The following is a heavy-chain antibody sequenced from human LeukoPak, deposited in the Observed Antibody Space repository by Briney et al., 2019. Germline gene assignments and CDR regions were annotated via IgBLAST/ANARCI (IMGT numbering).Heavy chain of an antibody. V-gene: IGHV3-23*01. CDR3: AKVGLWFGELRSFDI. CDR1: GFTFSTYA. CDR2: ISGGGGST. D-gene: IGHD3-10*01. J-gene: IGHJ3*02. Sequence: GESLKISCAASGFTFSTYAMSWVRQAPGKGLEWVSTISGGGGSTYYADSVKGRFSISRDNSKNTLYLQMNSLRAEDAAVYYCAKVGLWFGELRSFDIWGQGTMVTVST.